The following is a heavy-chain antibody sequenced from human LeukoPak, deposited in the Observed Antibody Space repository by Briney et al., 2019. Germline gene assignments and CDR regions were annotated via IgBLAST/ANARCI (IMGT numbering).Heavy chain of an antibody. CDR3: ARTGYGRDYYGMDV. V-gene: IGHV4-59*01. CDR2: IHYTGST. J-gene: IGHJ6*02. CDR1: GGSISGAY. Sequence: PSKTLSLTCSVSGGSISGAYWSWIRQAPGKGLEWIGYIHYTGSTDYNPSLESRVTLSIDRSKNHFSLNLTAISAADTAIYYCARTGYGRDYYGMDVWGQGTSVTVTS. D-gene: IGHD2-15*01.